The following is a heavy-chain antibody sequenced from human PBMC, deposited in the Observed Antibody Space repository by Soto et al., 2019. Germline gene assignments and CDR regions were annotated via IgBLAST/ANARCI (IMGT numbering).Heavy chain of an antibody. Sequence: SETLSLTCTVSGVPVSTGGYFWTWIRQHPGKGLEWIGNIYYSGMTYYNPSLRGRVSISLDPSESQFSLKLNSVTAADTAVYYCARDSSGPGYSYGKFDYWGQGALVTVSS. CDR1: GVPVSTGGYF. V-gene: IGHV4-31*03. J-gene: IGHJ4*02. CDR2: IYYSGMT. CDR3: ARDSSGPGYSYGKFDY. D-gene: IGHD5-18*01.